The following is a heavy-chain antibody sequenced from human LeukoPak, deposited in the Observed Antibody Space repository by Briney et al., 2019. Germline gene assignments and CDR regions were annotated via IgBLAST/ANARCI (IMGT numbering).Heavy chain of an antibody. CDR3: TKDPLEYAYGDYVHYYYYMDV. J-gene: IGHJ6*03. CDR2: IRYDGSNK. V-gene: IGHV3-30*02. CDR1: RFTFSSCG. D-gene: IGHD4-17*01. Sequence: GGSLRLSCAASRFTFSSCGMHWVRQAPGKGLEWVAFIRYDGSNKYYADSVKGRFTISRDNSKNTLYLQMNNLRAEDTAVYYCTKDPLEYAYGDYVHYYYYMDVWGKGTTVTVSS.